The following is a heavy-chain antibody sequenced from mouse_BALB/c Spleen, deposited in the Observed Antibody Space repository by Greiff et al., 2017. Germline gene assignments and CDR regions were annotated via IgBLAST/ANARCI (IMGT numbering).Heavy chain of an antibody. CDR3: ARHDKGYFDY. V-gene: IGHV5-6-2*01. J-gene: IGHJ2*01. CDR2: INSNGGST. D-gene: IGHD1-3*01. Sequence: EVMLVESGGGLVKLGGSLKLSCAASGFTFSSYYMSWVRQTPEKRLELVAAINSNGGSTYYPDTVKGRFTISRDNAKNTLYLQMSSLKSEDTALYYCARHDKGYFDYWGQGTTLTVSS. CDR1: GFTFSSYY.